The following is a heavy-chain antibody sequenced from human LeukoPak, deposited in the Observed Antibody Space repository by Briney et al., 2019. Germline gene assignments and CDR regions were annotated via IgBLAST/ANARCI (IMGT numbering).Heavy chain of an antibody. Sequence: GGSLRLSCAASGFTFSSYGMHWVRQAPGKGLEWVAVISSDGSNKYYADSVKGRFNISRDNSKNTLYLQMNSLRAEDTALYYCARGRMVREVIIPPSYWGQGTLVTVSS. D-gene: IGHD3-10*01. CDR1: GFTFSSYG. V-gene: IGHV3-30*19. CDR2: ISSDGSNK. J-gene: IGHJ4*02. CDR3: ARGRMVREVIIPPSY.